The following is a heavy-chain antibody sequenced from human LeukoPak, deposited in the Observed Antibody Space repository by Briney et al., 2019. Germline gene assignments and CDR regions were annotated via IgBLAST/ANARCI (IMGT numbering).Heavy chain of an antibody. J-gene: IGHJ4*02. CDR1: GGTFSIYA. D-gene: IGHD2-2*02. CDR2: IIPIFGTA. CDR3: ARVPATAISGYYFDY. V-gene: IGHV1-69*13. Sequence: SVTVSFKASGGTFSIYAISWVRQAPGQGLEWMGGIIPIFGTANYAQKFQGRVTITADESTSTAYMELSSLRSEDTAVYYCARVPATAISGYYFDYWGQGTLVTVSS.